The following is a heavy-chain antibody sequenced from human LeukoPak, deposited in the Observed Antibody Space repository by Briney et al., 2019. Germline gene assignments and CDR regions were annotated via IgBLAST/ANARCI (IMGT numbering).Heavy chain of an antibody. CDR3: ARHSGYSGYDFDY. D-gene: IGHD5-12*01. Sequence: SETLSLTCTVSGGSISSSSCYWGWIRQPPGKGLEWIGSIYYSGSTYYNPSLKSRVTISVGTSKNQFSLKLSSVTAADTAVYYCARHSGYSGYDFDYWGQGTLVTVSS. V-gene: IGHV4-39*01. CDR1: GGSISSSSCY. J-gene: IGHJ4*02. CDR2: IYYSGST.